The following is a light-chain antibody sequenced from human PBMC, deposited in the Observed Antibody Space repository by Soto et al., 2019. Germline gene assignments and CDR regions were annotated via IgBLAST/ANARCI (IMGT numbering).Light chain of an antibody. V-gene: IGKV1-27*01. Sequence: DIQMTHSPSSLSASVGDRVTITCRASQGISNYVAWYQQKPGKDPKLLIYAASTLQSGVPSRFSGSGSGTDFTLTISSLQPEDVATYYCKKYTSATLTFGPGTKVDIK. J-gene: IGKJ3*01. CDR2: AAS. CDR1: QGISNY. CDR3: KKYTSATLT.